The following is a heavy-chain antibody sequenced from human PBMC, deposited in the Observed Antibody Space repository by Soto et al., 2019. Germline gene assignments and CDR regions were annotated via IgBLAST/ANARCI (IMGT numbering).Heavy chain of an antibody. Sequence: SQTLSLTCAISGDSFSSNGVAWNWIRQSPSRGLEWLGRTYYRSKWYNDYAVSVKSRITVNPDTSKSQFSLQLSSVTPEYTAVYYCAREKYSGFDVWGQGTMVTVSS. CDR2: TYYRSKWYN. J-gene: IGHJ3*01. CDR1: GDSFSSNGVA. V-gene: IGHV6-1*01. CDR3: AREKYSGFDV. D-gene: IGHD2-15*01.